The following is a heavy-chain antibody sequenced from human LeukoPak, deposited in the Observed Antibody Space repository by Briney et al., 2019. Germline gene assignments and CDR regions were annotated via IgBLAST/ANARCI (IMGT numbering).Heavy chain of an antibody. CDR1: GDTVSINSAA. CDR3: ARGHSSGWWLAPFYFYYMDA. D-gene: IGHD6-19*01. V-gene: IGHV6-1*01. Sequence: LQTLSLTCAISGDTVSINSAAWNSIRQSPSRGIEWPGRKYYRSKWYNDYVVSVKGGITINPDTSKNQFSLQVTSVNPADTAVYYCARGHSSGWWLAPFYFYYMDARGKRTTVTDSS. CDR2: KYYRSKWYN. J-gene: IGHJ6*03.